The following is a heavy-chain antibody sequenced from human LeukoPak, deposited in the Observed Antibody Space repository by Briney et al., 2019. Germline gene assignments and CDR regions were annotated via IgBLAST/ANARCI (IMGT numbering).Heavy chain of an antibody. V-gene: IGHV4-38-2*02. CDR2: IYHSGST. D-gene: IGHD4-17*01. CDR1: GYSISSGYY. J-gene: IGHJ4*02. CDR3: AREGGNDYGDYLRDFDY. Sequence: SETLSLTCTVSGYSISSGYYWGWIRQPPGKGLEWIGSIYHSGSTYYNPSLKSRVTISVDTSKNQFSLKLSSVTAADTAVYYCAREGGNDYGDYLRDFDYWGQGTLVTVSS.